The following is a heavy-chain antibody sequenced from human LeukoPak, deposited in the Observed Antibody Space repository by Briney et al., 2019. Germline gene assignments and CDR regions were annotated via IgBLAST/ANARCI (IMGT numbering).Heavy chain of an antibody. CDR1: GFTFSNAW. J-gene: IGHJ6*02. CDR2: IKSKTDGGTT. Sequence: YPGGSLRLSCAASGFTFSNAWMSWVRQAPGKGLEWVGRIKSKTDGGTTDYAAPVKGRFTISRDDSKNTLYLQMNSLKTEDTAVYYCTSGPSSYSSSWYASYYYGMDAWGQGTTVTVSS. CDR3: TSGPSSYSSSWYASYYYGMDA. V-gene: IGHV3-15*01. D-gene: IGHD6-13*01.